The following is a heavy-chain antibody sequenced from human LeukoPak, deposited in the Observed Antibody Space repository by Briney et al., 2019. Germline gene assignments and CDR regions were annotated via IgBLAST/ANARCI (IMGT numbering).Heavy chain of an antibody. V-gene: IGHV3-74*01. CDR3: TRGGSGYRYGYDY. CDR2: INSDGSTT. D-gene: IGHD5-18*01. Sequence: GGSLRLSCVASGFTFSAFWMPWVRQTPGKGLMWVSRINSDGSTTNYADSVKGRFTISRDDARNTLFLQMNTLRAEDTAVYYCTRGGSGYRYGYDYWGQGTLVTVSS. CDR1: GFTFSAFW. J-gene: IGHJ4*02.